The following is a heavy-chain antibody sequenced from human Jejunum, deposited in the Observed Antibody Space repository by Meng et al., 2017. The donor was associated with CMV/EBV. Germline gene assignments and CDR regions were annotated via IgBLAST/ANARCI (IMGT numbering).Heavy chain of an antibody. V-gene: IGHV3-23*01. CDR2: IRDSGANT. CDR1: FSGYG. J-gene: IGHJ3*01. CDR3: ARALGLGAVMPNYDAFDL. D-gene: IGHD6-19*01. Sequence: FSGYGMSWVRQDPGKGLEWVSAIRDSGANTYYAGSVTGRFTISRDNSHSTLYLQMHSLRAEDTAVYYCARALGLGAVMPNYDAFDLWGQGTVVTVSS.